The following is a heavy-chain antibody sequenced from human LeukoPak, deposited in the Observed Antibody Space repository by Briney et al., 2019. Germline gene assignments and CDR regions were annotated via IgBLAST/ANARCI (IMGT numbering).Heavy chain of an antibody. CDR2: IRYDGSNK. Sequence: PGRSLRLSCAASGFTFDDYAMHWVRQAPGKGLEWVAFIRYDGSNKYYADSVKGRFTISRDNSKNTLYLQMNSLRAEDTAVYYCAKGSSYYDYVWGSYREGVFDYWGQGTLVTVSS. CDR1: GFTFDDYA. D-gene: IGHD3-16*02. V-gene: IGHV3-30*02. CDR3: AKGSSYYDYVWGSYREGVFDY. J-gene: IGHJ4*02.